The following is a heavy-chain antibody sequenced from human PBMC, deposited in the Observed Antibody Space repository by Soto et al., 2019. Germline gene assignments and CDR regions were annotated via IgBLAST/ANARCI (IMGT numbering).Heavy chain of an antibody. J-gene: IGHJ4*02. V-gene: IGHV3-48*02. D-gene: IGHD1-1*01. Sequence: EVQLVESGGGLVQPGGSLRLSCAASGFTFTSHSMNWVRQAPGKGLEWVSYISSSSSDIYYANTVKGRFTISRDNAKNSLYLQMNSLRDEDTAVYYCARDAKGSSGDHFDYWGQGTLVTVSS. CDR3: ARDAKGSSGDHFDY. CDR1: GFTFTSHS. CDR2: ISSSSSDI.